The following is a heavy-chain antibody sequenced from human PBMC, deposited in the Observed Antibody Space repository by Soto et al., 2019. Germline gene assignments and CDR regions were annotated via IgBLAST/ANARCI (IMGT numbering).Heavy chain of an antibody. Sequence: QVQLQQWGAGLLKPSETLSLTCAVYGGSFSGYYWSWIRQPPGKGLEWIGEINHSGSTNYNPSLKSRVTISVDTSKTQFSLKLRSVTAADTAVYYCARARGSSGWYPYWGQGTLVTVSS. CDR2: INHSGST. J-gene: IGHJ4*02. D-gene: IGHD6-19*01. V-gene: IGHV4-34*01. CDR1: GGSFSGYY. CDR3: ARARGSSGWYPY.